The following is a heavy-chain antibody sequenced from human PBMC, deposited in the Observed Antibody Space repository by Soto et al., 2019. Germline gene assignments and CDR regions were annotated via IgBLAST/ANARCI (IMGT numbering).Heavy chain of an antibody. Sequence: QVQLVQSGAEVKKPGSSVKVSCKTSGGTFSNDIITWVRQAPGQGLEWMGRIIPLLDITNYAQKFQGRVKITAXKXTXTXXMELNSLRSEDTAVYYCARDSPIGSTFSGYDAIDYWGQGTLVTVSS. D-gene: IGHD5-12*01. J-gene: IGHJ4*02. CDR3: ARDSPIGSTFSGYDAIDY. CDR1: GGTFSNDI. CDR2: IIPLLDIT. V-gene: IGHV1-69*08.